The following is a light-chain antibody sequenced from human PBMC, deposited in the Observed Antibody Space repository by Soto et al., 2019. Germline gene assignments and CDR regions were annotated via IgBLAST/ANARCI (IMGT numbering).Light chain of an antibody. J-gene: IGKJ4*01. V-gene: IGKV3-11*01. Sequence: EIVLAQSPATLSLSPGGRATLSCRASQSVSIYLAWYQQKPGQAPRLLIYDASSRATGIPDRFSGGGSGTDFTLTISRLEPEDFAVYYCQQFSSYPLTFGGGTKVDIK. CDR1: QSVSIY. CDR3: QQFSSYPLT. CDR2: DAS.